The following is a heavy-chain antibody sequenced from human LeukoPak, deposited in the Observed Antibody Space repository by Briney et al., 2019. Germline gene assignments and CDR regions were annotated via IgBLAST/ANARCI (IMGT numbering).Heavy chain of an antibody. CDR2: ISPSGGIT. D-gene: IGHD1-26*01. Sequence: GGSLRLSCAASGFTFSSYSMNWVRQAPGKGLEWVSGISPSGGITYYTDSVKGRFTISRDNSKHTVSLQMNSLRAEDTAVYYRARGGSYLSAFDIWGQGTMVTVSS. CDR3: ARGGSYLSAFDI. CDR1: GFTFSSYS. J-gene: IGHJ3*02. V-gene: IGHV3-23*01.